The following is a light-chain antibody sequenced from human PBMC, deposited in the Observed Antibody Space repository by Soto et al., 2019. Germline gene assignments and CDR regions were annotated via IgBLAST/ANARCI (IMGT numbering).Light chain of an antibody. Sequence: DIQMTQSPSTLSASVGDRVTITCRASQSISDSLAWYQQKPGKAPKLLIYEASSLKSGVPSRFIVIRSGTEYTLTTSSLQPDDFATYYCQQYNGYWTFGRGTKVEIK. CDR1: QSISDS. CDR2: EAS. CDR3: QQYNGYWT. V-gene: IGKV1-5*03. J-gene: IGKJ1*01.